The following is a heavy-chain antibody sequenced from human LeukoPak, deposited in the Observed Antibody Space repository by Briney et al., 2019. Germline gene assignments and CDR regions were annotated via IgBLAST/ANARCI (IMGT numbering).Heavy chain of an antibody. CDR2: MNPNSGNT. V-gene: IGHV1-8*01. CDR1: GYTFTSYD. D-gene: IGHD3-22*01. J-gene: IGHJ6*03. Sequence: GASVKVSCKASGYTFTSYDINWVRQAPGQGLERMGWMNPNSGNTAYAQKFQGRVTMTRNTSISTAHMELSSLRSEDTAVYYCARDMYYYDSSGYAAYYIDVWGKGTTVTVSS. CDR3: ARDMYYYDSSGYAAYYIDV.